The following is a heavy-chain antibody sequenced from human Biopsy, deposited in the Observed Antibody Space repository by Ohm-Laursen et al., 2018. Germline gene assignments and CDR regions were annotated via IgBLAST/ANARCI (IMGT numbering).Heavy chain of an antibody. V-gene: IGHV4-34*01. J-gene: IGHJ6*02. CDR3: VRGVDYYDPYHYYALDV. D-gene: IGHD3-22*01. Sequence: TLSLTWAVYGKTFSDYYWSWIRQTPGKGLEWIGEINHSGRTNYNPSLKSRVTISVDTSKNQFSLKVRSVTAADTAVYYCVRGVDYYDPYHYYALDVWGQGTTVTVSS. CDR2: INHSGRT. CDR1: GKTFSDYY.